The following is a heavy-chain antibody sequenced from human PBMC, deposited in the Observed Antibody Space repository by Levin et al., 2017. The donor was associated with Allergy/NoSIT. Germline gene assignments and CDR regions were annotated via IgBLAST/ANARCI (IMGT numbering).Heavy chain of an antibody. V-gene: IGHV1-2*02. Sequence: GESLKISCKASGYTFTGYYMHWVRQAPGQGLEWMGWINPNSGGTNYAQKFQGRVTMTRDTSISTAYMELSRLRSDDTAVYYCARELRDDFWSGNRWGGMDVWGQGTTVTVSS. CDR2: INPNSGGT. D-gene: IGHD3-3*01. CDR1: GYTFTGYY. CDR3: ARELRDDFWSGNRWGGMDV. J-gene: IGHJ6*02.